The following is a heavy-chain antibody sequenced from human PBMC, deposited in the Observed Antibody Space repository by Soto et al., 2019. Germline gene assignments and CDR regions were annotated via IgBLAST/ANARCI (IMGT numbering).Heavy chain of an antibody. D-gene: IGHD3-10*01. CDR3: ARDRYYYGSGSYYISWFDP. Sequence: ASVKVSCKASGYTFTTYGVSWVRQAPGQGLEWMGWISAYNGNTNYAQKLQGRVTMTTDTSTSTAYMELRGLRSDDTAVYYCARDRYYYGSGSYYISWFDPWGQGTLVTVSS. V-gene: IGHV1-18*04. J-gene: IGHJ5*02. CDR2: ISAYNGNT. CDR1: GYTFTTYG.